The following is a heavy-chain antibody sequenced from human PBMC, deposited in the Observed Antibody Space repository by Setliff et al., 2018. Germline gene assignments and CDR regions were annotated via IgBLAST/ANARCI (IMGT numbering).Heavy chain of an antibody. J-gene: IGHJ4*02. D-gene: IGHD4-17*01. V-gene: IGHV3-7*03. CDR3: VRDKGSNYGDNWFDY. CDR2: IKQDGIET. Sequence: GSLRLSCVGSGFTFSDYWMRWVRQAPGKGLEWVAIIKQDGIETVYADSVKGRLTISRDNAKNSLYLQMNILSAEDTALYYCVRDKGSNYGDNWFDYWRQGTLLTAST. CDR1: GFTFSDYW.